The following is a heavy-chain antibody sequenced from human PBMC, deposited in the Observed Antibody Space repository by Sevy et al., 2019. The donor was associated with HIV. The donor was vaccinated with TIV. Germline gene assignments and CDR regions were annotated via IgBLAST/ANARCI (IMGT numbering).Heavy chain of an antibody. J-gene: IGHJ4*02. CDR3: AKSGGGSYGRPRAFDY. Sequence: GGSLRLSCAASGFTFSSYAMSWVRQAPGKGLEWVSAISGIGGSTYYADSVKGRFTISRDNSKNTLYLQMNSLRAEDTAVYYCAKSGGGSYGRPRAFDYWGQGTLVTVSS. V-gene: IGHV3-23*01. CDR1: GFTFSSYA. CDR2: ISGIGGST. D-gene: IGHD5-18*01.